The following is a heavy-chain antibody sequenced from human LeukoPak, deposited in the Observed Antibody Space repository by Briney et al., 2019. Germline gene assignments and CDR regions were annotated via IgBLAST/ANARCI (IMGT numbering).Heavy chain of an antibody. D-gene: IGHD3-10*01. CDR3: ARGLWFGEFHDALDI. V-gene: IGHV4-59*01. Sequence: SETLSLTCTVSGGSISSYYWSWIRQPPGKGLEWIGYIYYSGSTNYNPSLKSRVTISVDTSKNQFSLKLSSVTATDTAVYYCARGLWFGEFHDALDIWGQGTMVTVSS. J-gene: IGHJ3*02. CDR1: GGSISSYY. CDR2: IYYSGST.